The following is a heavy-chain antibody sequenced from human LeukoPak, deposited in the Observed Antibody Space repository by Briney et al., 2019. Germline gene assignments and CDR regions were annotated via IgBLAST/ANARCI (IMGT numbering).Heavy chain of an antibody. CDR2: INNDGSST. D-gene: IGHD1-7*01. CDR1: GFTFSNYR. V-gene: IGHV3-74*03. CDR3: ARGGNYGTLDF. J-gene: IGHJ4*02. Sequence: GGSLRLSCAASGFTFSNYRMYWVRQDPGKGLLWVSRINNDGSSTVYADSVKGRFTISRDNAKNTLYLQMNSLRAADTAVYYCARGGNYGTLDFWGQGTLVTVSS.